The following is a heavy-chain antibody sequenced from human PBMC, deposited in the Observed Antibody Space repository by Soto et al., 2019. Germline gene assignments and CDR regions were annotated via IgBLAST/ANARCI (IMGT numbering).Heavy chain of an antibody. Sequence: SETLSLTCAVSGGSISSSNWWSWVRQPPGKGLEWIGEIYHSGSTNYNPSLKSRVTISVDKSKNQFSLKLSSVTAADTAVYYCARCGGSYYYYGMDVWGQGTTVTISS. CDR1: GGSISSSNW. CDR2: IYHSGST. D-gene: IGHD2-21*01. V-gene: IGHV4-4*02. CDR3: ARCGGSYYYYGMDV. J-gene: IGHJ6*02.